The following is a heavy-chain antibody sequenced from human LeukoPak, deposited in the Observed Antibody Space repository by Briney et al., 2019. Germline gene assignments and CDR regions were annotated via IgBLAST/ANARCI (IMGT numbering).Heavy chain of an antibody. J-gene: IGHJ4*02. CDR2: ISAYNGNT. Sequence: ASVKVSCKDSVYTFTSYGISWGRQAPGQGLEWMGWISAYNGNTNYAQKLQGRVTMTTDTSTSTAYMELRSLRSDDTAVYYCAIVRPDGSGYDPPFDYWGQGTLVTVSS. D-gene: IGHD5-12*01. CDR3: AIVRPDGSGYDPPFDY. V-gene: IGHV1-18*01. CDR1: VYTFTSYG.